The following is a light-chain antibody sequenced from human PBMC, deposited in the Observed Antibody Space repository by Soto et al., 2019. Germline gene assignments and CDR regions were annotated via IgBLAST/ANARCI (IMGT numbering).Light chain of an antibody. CDR1: QSVSSSY. V-gene: IGKV3-20*01. CDR3: QQYGSSPAIT. J-gene: IGKJ5*01. Sequence: EIVLTQSPGTLSLSPGERATLSCRASQSVSSSYLAWYQQKPGQAPRLLIYGASSRATGIPDRFSGSGSGTHFTLNISRLEPEDFAVYYCQQYGSSPAITFGQGTRLEIK. CDR2: GAS.